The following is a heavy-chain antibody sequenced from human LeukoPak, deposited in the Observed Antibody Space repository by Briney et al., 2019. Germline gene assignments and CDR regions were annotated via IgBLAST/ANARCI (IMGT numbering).Heavy chain of an antibody. J-gene: IGHJ4*02. CDR1: GGSISNTSYY. CDR3: ARARIYGPSLYYFDY. D-gene: IGHD4-17*01. CDR2: IYYSGST. Sequence: PSETLSLTCTVSGGSISNTSYYWGWICQPPGKGLEWIGYIYYSGSTNYNPSLKSRVTISVDTSKNQFSLKLSSVTAADTAVYYCARARIYGPSLYYFDYWGQGTLVTVSS. V-gene: IGHV4-61*05.